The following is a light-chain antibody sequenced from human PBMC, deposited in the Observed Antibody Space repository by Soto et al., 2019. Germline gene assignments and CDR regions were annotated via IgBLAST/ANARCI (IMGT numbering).Light chain of an antibody. CDR2: DAS. V-gene: IGKV1-39*01. Sequence: DIQMTQSPSSLSASVGDRVTITCRARQNIDSYLNWYQQRPGKAPKLLIHDASSLQSGGPSSFSGSGSGTDFALTINSLQTEDFATIYCQQTYSTPWTFGQGTKVEIK. CDR3: QQTYSTPWT. CDR1: QNIDSY. J-gene: IGKJ1*01.